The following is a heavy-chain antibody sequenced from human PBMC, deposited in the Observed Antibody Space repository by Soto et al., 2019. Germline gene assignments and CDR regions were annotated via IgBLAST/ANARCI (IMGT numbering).Heavy chain of an antibody. J-gene: IGHJ6*02. CDR3: ARVHSSSSDYYYGMDV. Sequence: QVQLVQSGAEVKKPGASVKVSCKASGYTFTSYGISWVRQAPGQGLEWMGWISAYNGNTNYAQKLQGRVTMTTDTSTSTAYMELRSRRSDDTAVYYCARVHSSSSDYYYGMDVWGQGTTVTVSS. CDR1: GYTFTSYG. V-gene: IGHV1-18*01. CDR2: ISAYNGNT. D-gene: IGHD6-6*01.